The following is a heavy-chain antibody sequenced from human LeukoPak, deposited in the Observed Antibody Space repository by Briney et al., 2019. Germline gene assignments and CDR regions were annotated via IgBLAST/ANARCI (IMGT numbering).Heavy chain of an antibody. D-gene: IGHD6-13*01. V-gene: IGHV1-69*06. CDR3: ARALGIAAAGYFDY. CDR2: IIPIFGTA. Sequence: ASVKVSCKASGGTFSSYAISWVRQAPGQGLEWMGGIIPIFGTANYAQKFQGRVTITADKSTSTAYMELSSLRSEDTAVYYCARALGIAAAGYFDYWGQGTLVTVSS. J-gene: IGHJ4*02. CDR1: GGTFSSYA.